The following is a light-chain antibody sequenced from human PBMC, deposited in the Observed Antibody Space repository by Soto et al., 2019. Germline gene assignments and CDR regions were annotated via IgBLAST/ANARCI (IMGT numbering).Light chain of an antibody. CDR3: CSYVRSNTYV. Sequence: QSVLTQPASVSGSPGQSITISCTGTSSDVRNYNIVSWYQQHPGKAPKFLIYEVNKRPAGVSNRFFGSKSGNTASLTISGLQAEDEADYYCCSYVRSNTYVFGTGTKLTVL. J-gene: IGLJ1*01. CDR1: SSDVRNYNI. V-gene: IGLV2-23*02. CDR2: EVN.